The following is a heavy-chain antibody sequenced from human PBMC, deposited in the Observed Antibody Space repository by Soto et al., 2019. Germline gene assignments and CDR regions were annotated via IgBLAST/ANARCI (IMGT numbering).Heavy chain of an antibody. Sequence: PGESLKISCAASGFTFSYYPIHWVRQAPGEGLEWVAVISYDGSNTYYADSVKGRFTISRDNSNNTVFLQMSSLTADDTAVYYCTRDPYFDYWGQGTPVTVSS. CDR2: ISYDGSNT. V-gene: IGHV3-30-3*01. CDR3: TRDPYFDY. CDR1: GFTFSYYP. J-gene: IGHJ4*02.